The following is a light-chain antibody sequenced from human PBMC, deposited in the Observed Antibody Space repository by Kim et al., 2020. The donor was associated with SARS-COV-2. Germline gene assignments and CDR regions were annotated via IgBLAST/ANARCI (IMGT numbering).Light chain of an antibody. CDR3: QQYGSSPYT. Sequence: SSPWERATLSCRASQSGSGTYLAWYQQKPGQAPRLLIYGASSRASGIADRFSGSGSGTDFTLTISGLEPEDFAVYYCQQYGSSPYTFGQGTKLEI. V-gene: IGKV3-20*01. CDR1: QSGSGTY. J-gene: IGKJ2*01. CDR2: GAS.